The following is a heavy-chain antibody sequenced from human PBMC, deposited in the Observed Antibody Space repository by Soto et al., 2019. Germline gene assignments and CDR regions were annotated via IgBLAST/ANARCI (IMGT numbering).Heavy chain of an antibody. J-gene: IGHJ6*02. CDR1: GFTISNYG. V-gene: IGHV3-30-3*01. CDR3: ATTRVGPCSSSICFSGIFDGMDV. CDR2: ISYDGTIT. D-gene: IGHD2-2*01. Sequence: GGSLRLSCAASGFTISNYGMHWVRQAPGKGLEWVTVISYDGTITYYADPVKGRFTISRDNSKNTLYLQMNSLRTEDTAVYYCATTRVGPCSSSICFSGIFDGMDVWGQGTTVTVSS.